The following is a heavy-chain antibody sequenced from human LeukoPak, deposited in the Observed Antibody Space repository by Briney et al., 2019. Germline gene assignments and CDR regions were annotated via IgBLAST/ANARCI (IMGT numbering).Heavy chain of an antibody. CDR1: GYRFISNY. CDR2: MHPGNGNT. J-gene: IGHJ4*02. V-gene: IGHV1-2*02. Sequence: ASVKVSCTASGYRFISNYIQWVRQAPGLGPEWMGWMHPGNGNTRYAEKFQGRVTMTRDTSINTAYMDLSSLRSDDTAVYYCAREGSYCVGGDCYSIDFWGQGTLITVSS. CDR3: AREGSYCVGGDCYSIDF. D-gene: IGHD2-21*02.